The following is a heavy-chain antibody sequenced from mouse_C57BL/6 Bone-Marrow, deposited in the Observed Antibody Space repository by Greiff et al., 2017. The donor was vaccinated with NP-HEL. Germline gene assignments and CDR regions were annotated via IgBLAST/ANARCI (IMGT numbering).Heavy chain of an antibody. CDR1: GYTFTSYW. CDR3: AVDYDGWFAY. J-gene: IGHJ3*01. D-gene: IGHD2-4*01. Sequence: QVQLQQPGAELVMPGASVKLSCKASGYTFTSYWMHWVKQRPGQGLEWIGEIDPSDSYTNYNEKFKGKSTLTVDKSSSTAYMQLSRLTSEDSAVYYCAVDYDGWFAYWGQGTLVTVSA. V-gene: IGHV1-69*01. CDR2: IDPSDSYT.